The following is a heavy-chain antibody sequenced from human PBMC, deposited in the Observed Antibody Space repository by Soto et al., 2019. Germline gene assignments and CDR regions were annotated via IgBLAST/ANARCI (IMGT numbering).Heavy chain of an antibody. V-gene: IGHV4-61*01. CDR1: GGSVSSGSYY. D-gene: IGHD3-3*01. J-gene: IGHJ6*02. Sequence: QVQLQESGPGLVKPSETLSLTCTVSGGSVSSGSYYWSWIRQPPGKGLEWIGYIYYSGSTNYNPSLKSRVTISVDTSKNQFSLKLSSVTAADTAVYYCARQAIFGVVINGMDVWGQGTTVTVSS. CDR3: ARQAIFGVVINGMDV. CDR2: IYYSGST.